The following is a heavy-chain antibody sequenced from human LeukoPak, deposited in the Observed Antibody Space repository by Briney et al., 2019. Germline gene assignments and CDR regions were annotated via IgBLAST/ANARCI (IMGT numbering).Heavy chain of an antibody. J-gene: IGHJ6*02. Sequence: ASVKVSCKASGYTFISYGISWVRQAPGQGLEWMGWISAYNGDTNYPQKVQGRVTMSTDTSTSTAYMEMRSLRSDDTAVYYCARVPRVAGSRAYYYYGMDVWGQGTTVTVSS. D-gene: IGHD6-19*01. V-gene: IGHV1-18*01. CDR1: GYTFISYG. CDR3: ARVPRVAGSRAYYYYGMDV. CDR2: ISAYNGDT.